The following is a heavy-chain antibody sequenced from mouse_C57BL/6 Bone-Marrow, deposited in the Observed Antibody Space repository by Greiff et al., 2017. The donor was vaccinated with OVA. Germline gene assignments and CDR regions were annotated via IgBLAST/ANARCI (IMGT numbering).Heavy chain of an antibody. J-gene: IGHJ2*01. Sequence: QVQLQQPGAELVMPGASVKLSCKASGYTFTSYWMHWVKQRPGQGLEWIGEIDPSDSYTNYNQKFKGKSTLTVDKSSSTAYMQLSSLTSEDSAVYYCARRRRYSRPLFDYCGQGTTLTVSS. CDR1: GYTFTSYW. CDR3: ARRRRYSRPLFDY. CDR2: IDPSDSYT. V-gene: IGHV1-69*01.